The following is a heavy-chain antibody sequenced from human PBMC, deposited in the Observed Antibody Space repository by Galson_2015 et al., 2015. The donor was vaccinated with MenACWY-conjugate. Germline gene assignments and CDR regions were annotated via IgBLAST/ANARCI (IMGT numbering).Heavy chain of an antibody. CDR3: AKKFGSSSWFRGFDP. D-gene: IGHD6-13*01. V-gene: IGHV3-23*01. CDR1: GFTFSGYA. J-gene: IGHJ5*02. CDR2: ISGSGGTI. Sequence: SLRLSCAASGFTFSGYAMTWVRQAPGKGLEWVSVISGSGGTIYYAESVKGRFTISRDNSKNTLFLEMNSLRAEDTAVYYCAKKFGSSSWFRGFDPSGPGTLVTASS.